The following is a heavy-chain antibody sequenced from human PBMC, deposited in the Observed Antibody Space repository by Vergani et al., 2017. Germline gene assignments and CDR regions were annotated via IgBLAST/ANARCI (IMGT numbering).Heavy chain of an antibody. CDR3: ARDXGGSPPDYYYYMDV. CDR2: IYHSGST. D-gene: IGHD1-26*01. Sequence: QLQLQESASGLVKPSQTLTLTCAVSGGSISSGGYSWSSIRQPPGKGLEWIGYIYHSGSTYYNPSLKSRVTISVDRSKNQFSLKLSSVTAADTAVYYCARDXGGSPPDYYYYMDVWGKGTTVTVSS. V-gene: IGHV4-30-2*01. J-gene: IGHJ6*03. CDR1: GGSISSGGYS.